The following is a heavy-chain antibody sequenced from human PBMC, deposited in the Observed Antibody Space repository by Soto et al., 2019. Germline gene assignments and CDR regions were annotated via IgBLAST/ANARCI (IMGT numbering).Heavy chain of an antibody. Sequence: QVQLVESGGGGVQPGRSLRLSCAASGFTFSSYGMHWVRQAPGKGLEWVAVIWYDGSNKYYADSVKGRFTISRDNSKNTLYLQMNSLRAEDTAVYYCARDGKAVAGIFDYWCQGTLVTVSS. J-gene: IGHJ4*02. CDR1: GFTFSSYG. CDR2: IWYDGSNK. CDR3: ARDGKAVAGIFDY. V-gene: IGHV3-33*01. D-gene: IGHD6-19*01.